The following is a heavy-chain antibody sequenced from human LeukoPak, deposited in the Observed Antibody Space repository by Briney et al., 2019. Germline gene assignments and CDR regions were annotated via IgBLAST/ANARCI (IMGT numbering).Heavy chain of an antibody. CDR3: TKKAQYDGHYPLDY. Sequence: GGSLRLSCAASGFTFSSYSMSWVRQAPGKGLEWVSGTSDRGDYTYYADSVKGRFTISRDTSKNTLYLQMNSLRAEDTALYFCTKKAQYDGHYPLDYWGQGTLVTVSA. V-gene: IGHV3-23*01. CDR2: TSDRGDYT. D-gene: IGHD4/OR15-4a*01. CDR1: GFTFSSYS. J-gene: IGHJ4*02.